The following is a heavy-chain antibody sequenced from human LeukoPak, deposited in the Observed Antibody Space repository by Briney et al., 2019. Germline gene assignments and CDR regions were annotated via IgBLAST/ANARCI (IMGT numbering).Heavy chain of an antibody. J-gene: IGHJ4*02. CDR1: GFTFSNYV. Sequence: SGGSLRLSCAASGFTFSNYVMSWVRQAPGRGLEWVSAINASGSSTYHADSAKGRFTTSRDNSKNTLYLQMNSLRAEDTAIYYCAKVCGANCYYPDYWGQGAQVTVSS. D-gene: IGHD2-21*02. CDR3: AKVCGANCYYPDY. CDR2: INASGSST. V-gene: IGHV3-23*01.